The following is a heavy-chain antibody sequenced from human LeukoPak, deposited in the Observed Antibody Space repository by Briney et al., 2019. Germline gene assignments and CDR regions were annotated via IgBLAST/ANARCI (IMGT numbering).Heavy chain of an antibody. J-gene: IGHJ6*02. CDR2: ISGSGGST. CDR1: GFTFSSYA. Sequence: PGGSLRLSRAASGFTFSSYAMSWVRQAPGKGLEWVSAISGSGGSTYYADSVKGRFTISRDNSKNTLYLQMNSLRAEDTAIYYCAKSQKDYYYGMDVWGQGTTVTVSS. CDR3: AKSQKDYYYGMDV. V-gene: IGHV3-23*01.